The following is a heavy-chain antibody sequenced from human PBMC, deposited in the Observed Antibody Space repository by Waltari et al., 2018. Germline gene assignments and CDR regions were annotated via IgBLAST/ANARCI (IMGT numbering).Heavy chain of an antibody. J-gene: IGHJ6*02. CDR3: AREENYYYAMDV. Sequence: EVQLVESGGGLVQPGGSLRLSCTASGFLFSAYWMHWVRQVPGEGWGCVSRINGDGRGTTYADSVKGRFTITRDNARNTLYLEINSVRTEDTGVYYCAREENYYYAMDVWGQGTAVTVSS. V-gene: IGHV3-74*01. CDR2: INGDGRGT. CDR1: GFLFSAYW.